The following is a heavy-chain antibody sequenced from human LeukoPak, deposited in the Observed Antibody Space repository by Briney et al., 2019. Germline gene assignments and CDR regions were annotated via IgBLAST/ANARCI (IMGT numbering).Heavy chain of an antibody. CDR2: LSGSGVTT. J-gene: IGHJ4*02. CDR3: AKEYYFDY. V-gene: IGHV3-23*01. CDR1: GFTFSSHW. Sequence: GGSLRLSCAASGFTFSSHWMHWVRQAPGKGLEWVSTLSGSGVTTYYADSVKGRFTISRDNSKNTLYLQMNSLRAEDTAVYYCAKEYYFDYWGQGTLVTVSS.